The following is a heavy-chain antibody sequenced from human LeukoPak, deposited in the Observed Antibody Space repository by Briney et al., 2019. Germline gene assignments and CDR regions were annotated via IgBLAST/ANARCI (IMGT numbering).Heavy chain of an antibody. Sequence: GGSLRLSCAAAGFTFSDYYMSWIRQAPGKGLEWVSYISSSGSTIYYADSVKGRFTISRDNAKNSLYLQMNSLRAEATAVYYCARALDDGDYDYWGQGTLVTVSP. CDR3: ARALDDGDYDY. V-gene: IGHV3-11*04. CDR1: GFTFSDYY. D-gene: IGHD4-17*01. CDR2: ISSSGSTI. J-gene: IGHJ4*02.